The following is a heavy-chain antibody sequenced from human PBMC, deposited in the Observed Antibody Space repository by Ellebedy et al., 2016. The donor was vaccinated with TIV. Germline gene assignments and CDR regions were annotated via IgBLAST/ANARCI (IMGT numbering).Heavy chain of an antibody. CDR1: GFTFNTYW. D-gene: IGHD7-27*01. Sequence: GESLKISCEASGFTFNTYWMHWVRQAPGKGVVWISRVNSDGSNSVYADSVRGRFTTSRDNAKNTLYLQMNSLTAEDTALYYCATGAPATGGAFDFWGQGTMVTVSS. CDR3: ATGAPATGGAFDF. V-gene: IGHV3-74*01. CDR2: VNSDGSNS. J-gene: IGHJ3*01.